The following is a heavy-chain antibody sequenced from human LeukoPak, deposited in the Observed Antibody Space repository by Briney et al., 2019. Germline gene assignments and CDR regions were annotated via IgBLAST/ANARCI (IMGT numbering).Heavy chain of an antibody. CDR1: GYSFNTYW. CDR2: IYPGDSDT. V-gene: IGHV5-51*01. D-gene: IGHD5-18*01. CDR3: ARQRGYSYGNFDY. Sequence: GESLKISCKGSGYSFNTYWIGWVRQMPRKGLEWMGIIYPGDSDTRYSPSFQGQVTISADKSISTAYLQWSSLKASDTAMYYCARQRGYSYGNFDYWGQGTLVTVSS. J-gene: IGHJ4*02.